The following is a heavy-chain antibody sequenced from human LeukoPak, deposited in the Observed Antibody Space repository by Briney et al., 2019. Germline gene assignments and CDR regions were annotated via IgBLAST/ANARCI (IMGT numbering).Heavy chain of an antibody. J-gene: IGHJ4*02. CDR1: GFTFSSYG. Sequence: RSGGSLRLSCAASGFTFSSYGMHWVRQAPGKGLEWVAVISYDGSNKYYADSVKGRFTISRDNSKNTLYLQMNSLRAEDTAVYYCAKEVDTERVFDYWGQGTLVTVSS. CDR3: AKEVDTERVFDY. D-gene: IGHD5-18*01. CDR2: ISYDGSNK. V-gene: IGHV3-30*18.